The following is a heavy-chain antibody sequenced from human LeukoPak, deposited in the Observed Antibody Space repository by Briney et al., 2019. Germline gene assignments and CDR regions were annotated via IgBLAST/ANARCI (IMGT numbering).Heavy chain of an antibody. D-gene: IGHD6-19*01. J-gene: IGHJ4*02. V-gene: IGHV1-3*01. Sequence: GASVKVSCKASGYTFTTYAMHWVRQAPGQRLEWMGWINAGNGNTKYSQKFQGRVTITRDTSASTAYMELSSLRSEDTAVYYCAREMAVADPFDYWGQGTLVTVSS. CDR2: INAGNGNT. CDR1: GYTFTTYA. CDR3: AREMAVADPFDY.